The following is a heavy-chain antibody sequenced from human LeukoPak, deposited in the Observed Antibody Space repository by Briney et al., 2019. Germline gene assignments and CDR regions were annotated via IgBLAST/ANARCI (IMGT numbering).Heavy chain of an antibody. CDR2: ISTYNGYS. CDR1: GYTFTSSG. Sequence: ASVKVSCKTSGYTFTSSGITWVRQAPGQGLEWMGWISTYNGYSKYAQNLQGRVTMTVDTSTSTAYMELSSLRSDDTAVYYCAKNSSGGYSDYWGQGTLVTVSS. V-gene: IGHV1-18*01. D-gene: IGHD6-19*01. CDR3: AKNSSGGYSDY. J-gene: IGHJ4*02.